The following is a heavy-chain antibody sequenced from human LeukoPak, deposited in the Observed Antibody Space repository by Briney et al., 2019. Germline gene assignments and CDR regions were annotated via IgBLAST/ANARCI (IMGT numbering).Heavy chain of an antibody. CDR2: INPNSGGT. Sequence: ASVKVSCKASGYTFTGYYMHWVRQAPGQGLEWMGWINPNSGGTNYAQKFQGRVTMTRDTSISTAYMELSRLRSDDTAVYYCARDLLGDILTGYYDYRGQGTLVTVSS. D-gene: IGHD3-9*01. J-gene: IGHJ4*02. V-gene: IGHV1-2*02. CDR3: ARDLLGDILTGYYDY. CDR1: GYTFTGYY.